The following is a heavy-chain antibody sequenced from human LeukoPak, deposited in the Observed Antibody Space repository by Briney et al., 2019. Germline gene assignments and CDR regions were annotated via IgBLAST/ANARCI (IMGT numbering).Heavy chain of an antibody. Sequence: PGGCLRLSCAASGFTFNNYAMSWVRQAPGKGLEWVSAISGSGGTTYYADSVKGRFTISRDNSKNTLFLQMNSLRAEDTAVYYCATGSLSSGWYWGQGTLVTVSS. J-gene: IGHJ4*02. CDR3: ATGSLSSGWY. CDR1: GFTFNNYA. CDR2: ISGSGGTT. D-gene: IGHD6-19*01. V-gene: IGHV3-23*01.